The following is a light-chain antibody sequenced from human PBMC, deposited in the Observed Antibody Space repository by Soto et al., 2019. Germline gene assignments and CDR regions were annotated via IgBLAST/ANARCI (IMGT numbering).Light chain of an antibody. J-gene: IGLJ1*01. V-gene: IGLV2-14*01. CDR2: DVS. CDR3: SSYTSSSTLLYV. CDR1: SSDVVGYNY. Sequence: QSVLTQPASVSGSPGQSITISCTGTSSDVVGYNYVSGYQQHPGKAPKLMIYDVSNRPSGVSDRFSGSKSGNTASLTISGLQADDEADYYCSSYTSSSTLLYVFGTGTKVTVL.